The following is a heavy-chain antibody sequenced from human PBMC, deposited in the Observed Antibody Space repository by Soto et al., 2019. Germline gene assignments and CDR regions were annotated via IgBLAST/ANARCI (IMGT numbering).Heavy chain of an antibody. D-gene: IGHD3-3*01. CDR1: GFTGSSHY. Sequence: EVQLVESGGGLVQPGGSLRLSCAASGFTGSSHYMTWIRQAPGKGLEWVSVISNYGTAYYADSVKGRFTIARDSSKNTLFLQMNSLRAEDTAVYHCAIYSRGGDYDFWHGGQGTLVTVSS. CDR2: ISNYGTA. J-gene: IGHJ4*02. CDR3: AIYSRGGDYDFWH. V-gene: IGHV3-66*01.